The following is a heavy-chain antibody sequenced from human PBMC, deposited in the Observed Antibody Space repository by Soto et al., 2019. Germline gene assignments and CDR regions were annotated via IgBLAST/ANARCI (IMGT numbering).Heavy chain of an antibody. CDR3: ARGRGAGPNNWFDP. J-gene: IGHJ5*02. Sequence: APVEVSCKGSGYTFTSYYINWVGQATGQGLEWMGWMNPNSGNTGYAQKFQGRVTMTRNTSISTAYMELSSLRSEDTAVYYCARGRGAGPNNWFDPWGQGTLVTVSS. CDR1: GYTFTSYY. CDR2: MNPNSGNT. D-gene: IGHD6-19*01. V-gene: IGHV1-8*01.